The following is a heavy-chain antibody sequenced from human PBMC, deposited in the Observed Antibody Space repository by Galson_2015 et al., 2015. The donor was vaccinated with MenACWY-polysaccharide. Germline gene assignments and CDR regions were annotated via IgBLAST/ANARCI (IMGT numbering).Heavy chain of an antibody. CDR2: ISSSGST. J-gene: IGHJ5*02. V-gene: IGHV3-23*01. CDR1: GFTFTNYA. CDR3: AKANSGGICTSGWACWFDP. D-gene: IGHD2-15*01. Sequence: SLRLSCAASGFTFTNYAMNWVRQAPGKGLEWVSSISSSGSTYYADSVKGRFTISTDNSKNMVYLQMNSLSAEDTAIYYCAKANSGGICTSGWACWFDPWGQGSLVIVSS.